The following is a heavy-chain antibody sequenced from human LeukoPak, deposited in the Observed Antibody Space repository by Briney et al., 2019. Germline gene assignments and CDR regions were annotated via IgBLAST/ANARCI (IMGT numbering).Heavy chain of an antibody. CDR3: ARDPAPMITFGGVRFEGGDY. Sequence: GASVKVSCKASGYTFTGYYMHWVRQAPGQGLEWMGWINPNSGGTNYAQKFQGRVTMTRDTSISTAYMELSRLRSDDTAVYYCARDPAPMITFGGVRFEGGDYWGQGTLVTVSS. D-gene: IGHD3-16*01. J-gene: IGHJ4*02. CDR1: GYTFTGYY. CDR2: INPNSGGT. V-gene: IGHV1-2*02.